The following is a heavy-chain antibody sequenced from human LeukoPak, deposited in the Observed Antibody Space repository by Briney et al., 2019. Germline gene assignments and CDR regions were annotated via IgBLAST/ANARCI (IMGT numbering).Heavy chain of an antibody. CDR3: ARNLWYGSAFGWGFDP. J-gene: IGHJ5*02. Sequence: SETLSLTCTVSGGSISSGSYYWSWIRQPAGKGLEWIGRIYTSGSTNYNPSLKSRVTMSVDTSKNQFSLKLSSVTAADTAVYYCARNLWYGSAFGWGFDPWGQGTLVTVSS. V-gene: IGHV4-61*02. CDR1: GGSISSGSYY. CDR2: IYTSGST. D-gene: IGHD3-10*01.